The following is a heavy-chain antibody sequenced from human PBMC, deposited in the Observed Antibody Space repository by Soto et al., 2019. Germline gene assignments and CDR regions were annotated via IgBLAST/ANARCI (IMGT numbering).Heavy chain of an antibody. CDR1: GYTFSRYG. D-gene: IGHD2-8*01. Sequence: QGQLVQSGGEVKKSGASVKVSCKASGYTFSRYGISWVRRAPGQGLEWMGWISGYNGDTSYAQKFQGRVTMTIDTSTTTAYMELRSLTSDDTALYYCAKNGQPPYYYYGLDVWGQGTTVPVSS. J-gene: IGHJ6*02. CDR3: AKNGQPPYYYYGLDV. CDR2: ISGYNGDT. V-gene: IGHV1-18*01.